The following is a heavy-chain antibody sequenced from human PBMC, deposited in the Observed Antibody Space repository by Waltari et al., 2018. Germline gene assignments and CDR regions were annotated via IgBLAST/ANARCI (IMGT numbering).Heavy chain of an antibody. D-gene: IGHD6-6*01. CDR1: GGSISSYY. CDR3: ARLRVLPSIAAREWAFDI. V-gene: IGHV4-59*01. Sequence: QVQLQESGPGLVKPSETLSLTCTVSGGSISSYYWSWIRQPPGKGLEWIGYIYYSGSTNYNPSIKRRVTISVVTSKNQFSLKVSSVTAADTAVYYCARLRVLPSIAAREWAFDIWCQGTMVTVSS. J-gene: IGHJ3*02. CDR2: IYYSGST.